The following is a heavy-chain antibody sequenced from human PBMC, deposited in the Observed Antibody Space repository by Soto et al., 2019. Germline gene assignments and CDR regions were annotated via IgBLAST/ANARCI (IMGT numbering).Heavy chain of an antibody. CDR1: GGSISSSSYY. V-gene: IGHV4-39*01. Sequence: SETLSLTCTVSGGSISSSSYYWGWIRQPPGKGLEWIGTIYYSGSTYYNPSLKSRVTISVDTSKNQFSLKLNSVTAADTAVYYCARQRGYNYGAPFDEWGQGTLVTVSS. J-gene: IGHJ4*02. CDR2: IYYSGST. D-gene: IGHD5-18*01. CDR3: ARQRGYNYGAPFDE.